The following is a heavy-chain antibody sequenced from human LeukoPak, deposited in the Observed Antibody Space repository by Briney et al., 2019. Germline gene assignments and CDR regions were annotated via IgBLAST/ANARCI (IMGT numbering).Heavy chain of an antibody. CDR2: ISVSGGGT. Sequence: GGSLRLSCVASGFTFSTYAMTWVRQAPGKGLEWVSSISVSGGGTYYADSVKGRFTISRDNSKNTLYLQMNSLRAEDTAVYYCARKSDSLMVRGGDCWGQGALVTVSS. D-gene: IGHD3-10*01. CDR3: ARKSDSLMVRGGDC. V-gene: IGHV3-23*01. CDR1: GFTFSTYA. J-gene: IGHJ4*02.